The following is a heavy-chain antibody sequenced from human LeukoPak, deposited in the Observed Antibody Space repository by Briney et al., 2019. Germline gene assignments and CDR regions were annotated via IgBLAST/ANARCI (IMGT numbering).Heavy chain of an antibody. V-gene: IGHV3-66*04. Sequence: PGGSLRLSCAASEFSVGSNYMTWVRQAPGKGLEWVSLIYSGGSTYYADSVKGRFTISRDNSKNTLYLQMNSLRAEDTAVYYCARHDTYYDILTGYYIRRYFDYWGQGTLVTVSS. CDR3: ARHDTYYDILTGYYIRRYFDY. CDR1: EFSVGSNY. CDR2: IYSGGST. J-gene: IGHJ4*02. D-gene: IGHD3-9*01.